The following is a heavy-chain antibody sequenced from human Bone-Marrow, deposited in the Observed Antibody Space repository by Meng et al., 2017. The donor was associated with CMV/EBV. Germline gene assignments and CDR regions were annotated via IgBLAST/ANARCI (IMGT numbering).Heavy chain of an antibody. Sequence: SETLSLTCTVSGYSISSGYYWGWIRQPPGKGLECIGIINHSETTYHNPSLKSRLTISVDTSKNQFSLKLISVTAADTAAYYCARAYCSTTRCRDAFDIWGQGTMVTVSS. CDR2: INHSETT. D-gene: IGHD2-2*01. J-gene: IGHJ3*02. V-gene: IGHV4-38-2*02. CDR1: GYSISSGYY. CDR3: ARAYCSTTRCRDAFDI.